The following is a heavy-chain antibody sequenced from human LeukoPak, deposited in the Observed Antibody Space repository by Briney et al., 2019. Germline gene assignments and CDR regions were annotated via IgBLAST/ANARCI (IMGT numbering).Heavy chain of an antibody. D-gene: IGHD3-3*01. CDR2: IIPIFGTA. Sequence: SVKVSCKGSGGTFSSYAISWVRQAPGQGLEWMGGIIPIFGTANYAQKFQGRVTITADESTSTAYMELSSLRSEDTAVYYCARGETIFGVVIIFYYWGQGTLVTVSS. J-gene: IGHJ4*02. CDR1: GGTFSSYA. CDR3: ARGETIFGVVIIFYY. V-gene: IGHV1-69*13.